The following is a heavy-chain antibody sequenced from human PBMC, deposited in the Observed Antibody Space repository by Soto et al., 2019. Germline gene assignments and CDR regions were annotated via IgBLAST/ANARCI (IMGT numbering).Heavy chain of an antibody. D-gene: IGHD3-9*01. CDR3: ARTPLGFYDILTAPNYYMDV. V-gene: IGHV1-18*01. CDR1: GYTFISYG. CDR2: ISAYNGNT. J-gene: IGHJ6*03. Sequence: ASVKVSCKASGYTFISYGISWVRQAPGQGLEWMGWISAYNGNTNYAQKLQGRVTMTTDTSTSTAYMELRSLRSDDTAVYYCARTPLGFYDILTAPNYYMDVWGKGTTVTVSS.